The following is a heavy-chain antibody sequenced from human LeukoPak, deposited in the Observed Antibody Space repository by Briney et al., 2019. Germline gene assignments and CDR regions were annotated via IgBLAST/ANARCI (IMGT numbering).Heavy chain of an antibody. V-gene: IGHV4-61*02. D-gene: IGHD5-12*01. J-gene: IGHJ4*02. CDR3: ARETVGGYDGDY. CDR1: GGSISSGSYY. Sequence: NPSQTLSLTCTVSGGSISSGSYYWRWIRQPAGKGLEWIGRIYTSGSTNYNPSLKSRVTISVDTSKNQFSLKLSSVTAADTAVYYCARETVGGYDGDYWGQGTLVTVSS. CDR2: IYTSGST.